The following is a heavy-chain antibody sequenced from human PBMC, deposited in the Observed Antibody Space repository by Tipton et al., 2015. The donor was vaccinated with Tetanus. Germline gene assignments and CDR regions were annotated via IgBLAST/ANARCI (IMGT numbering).Heavy chain of an antibody. D-gene: IGHD6-19*01. CDR3: ARHSGRYNFYNGMDV. V-gene: IGHV4-59*07. CDR1: AGSINSYY. J-gene: IGHJ6*02. Sequence: TLSLTCTVSAGSINSYYWSWLRLPPGKGLEWVGYIYFSGHTKYNPSLNSRVTMSIDTSKNQFPLRLTSVTEADTAIYYCARHSGRYNFYNGMDVWGQGTTVTVSS. CDR2: IYFSGHT.